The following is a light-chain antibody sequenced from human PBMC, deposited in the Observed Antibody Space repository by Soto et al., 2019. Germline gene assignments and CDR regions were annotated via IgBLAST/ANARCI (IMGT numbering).Light chain of an antibody. V-gene: IGKV3D-20*02. CDR3: QQRNNWPAIS. CDR1: QSVSSSY. CDR2: GAS. Sequence: EIVLTQSPGTLSLSPGERATLSCRAIQSVSSSYLAWYQQKPGQAPRLLIYGASSRATGIPARFSGGGSGTDFTLNISSLEPEDFAVYYCQQRNNWPAISFGQGTRLENK. J-gene: IGKJ5*01.